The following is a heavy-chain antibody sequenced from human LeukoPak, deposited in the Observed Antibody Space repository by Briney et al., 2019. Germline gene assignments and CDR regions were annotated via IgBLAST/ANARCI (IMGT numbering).Heavy chain of an antibody. Sequence: GASVEVSCKASGYTFTGYYMHWVRQAPGQGLEWMGWINPNSGGTNYAQKFQGRVTMTRDTSISTAYMELSRLRSDDTAVYYCARDPPNIVVVPAANGFDYWGQGTLVTVSS. CDR2: INPNSGGT. CDR1: GYTFTGYY. J-gene: IGHJ4*02. D-gene: IGHD2-2*01. CDR3: ARDPPNIVVVPAANGFDY. V-gene: IGHV1-2*02.